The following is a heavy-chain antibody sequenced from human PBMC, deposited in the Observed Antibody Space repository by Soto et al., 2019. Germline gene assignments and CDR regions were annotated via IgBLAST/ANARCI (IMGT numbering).Heavy chain of an antibody. CDR2: LIPIFGTA. CDR3: ASQESDYYASSQVYAHARYYYYGMDV. V-gene: IGHV1-69*01. Sequence: QVQLVQSGAEVKKPGSSVKVSCKASGGTFSSYAISWVRQAPGQGLEWMGGLIPIFGTANYAQKFQGRVTITADESTSTAYMELSSLRSEDTAVYYCASQESDYYASSQVYAHARYYYYGMDVWGQGTTVTFSS. J-gene: IGHJ6*02. D-gene: IGHD3-22*01. CDR1: GGTFSSYA.